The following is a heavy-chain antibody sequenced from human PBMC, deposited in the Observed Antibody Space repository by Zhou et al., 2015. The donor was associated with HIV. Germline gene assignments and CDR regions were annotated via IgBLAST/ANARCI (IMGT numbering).Heavy chain of an antibody. J-gene: IGHJ6*02. CDR1: GFTFTSSA. D-gene: IGHD3-9*01. CDR3: AADHDLDYDILTGYSPNGMDV. Sequence: QMQLVQSGPEVKKPGTSVKVSCKASGFTFTSSAVQWVRQARGQRLEWIGWIVVGSGNTNYAQKFQERVTITRDMSTSTAYMELSSLRSEDTAVYYCAADHDLDYDILTGYSPNGMDVWGQGTTVTVSS. V-gene: IGHV1-58*01. CDR2: IVVGSGNT.